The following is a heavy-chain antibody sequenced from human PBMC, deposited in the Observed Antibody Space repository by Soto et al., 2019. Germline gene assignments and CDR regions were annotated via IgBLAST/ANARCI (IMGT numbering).Heavy chain of an antibody. D-gene: IGHD6-6*01. CDR1: GFTFGDYY. CDR2: ISSSSSYT. Sequence: PGGSLRLSCAASGFTFGDYYMSWIRQAPGKGLEWVSYISSSSSYTNYADSVKGRFTISRDNAKNSLYLQMNSLRAEDTAVYYCARDVSEGSSKAYNWFDPWGQGTLVTVSS. V-gene: IGHV3-11*06. J-gene: IGHJ5*02. CDR3: ARDVSEGSSKAYNWFDP.